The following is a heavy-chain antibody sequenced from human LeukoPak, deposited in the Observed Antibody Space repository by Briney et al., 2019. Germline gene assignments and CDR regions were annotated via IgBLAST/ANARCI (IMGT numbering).Heavy chain of an antibody. CDR3: ASALAVPAATEFDY. CDR2: ISYDGSNK. J-gene: IGHJ4*02. Sequence: PGGSLRLSCAASGFTFSSYGMHWVRQAPGKGLEWVAVISYDGSNKYYADSVKGRFTISRDNSKNTLYLQMNSLRAEDTAVYYCASALAVPAATEFDYWGQGTLVTVSS. V-gene: IGHV3-30*03. CDR1: GFTFSSYG. D-gene: IGHD2-2*01.